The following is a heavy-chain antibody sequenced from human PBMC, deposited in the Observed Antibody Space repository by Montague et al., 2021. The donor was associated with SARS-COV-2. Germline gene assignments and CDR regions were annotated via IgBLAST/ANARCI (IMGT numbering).Heavy chain of an antibody. D-gene: IGHD3-3*01. Sequence: SETLSLTCSVSGHSIWSSDWWTWVRQPPGKGLEWIGEIYHSRSTTYNPSLKSRVTISVDKSKNQFSLTLTSLTAADTAVYYCARAQKTISRMLIPPYYFDCWGQGTLVTVSS. J-gene: IGHJ4*02. CDR1: GHSIWSSDW. CDR3: ARAQKTISRMLIPPYYFDC. CDR2: IYHSRST. V-gene: IGHV4-4*02.